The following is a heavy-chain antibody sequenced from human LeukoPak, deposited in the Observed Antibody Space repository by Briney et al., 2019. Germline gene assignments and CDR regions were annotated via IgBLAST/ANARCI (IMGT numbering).Heavy chain of an antibody. J-gene: IGHJ6*03. V-gene: IGHV4-59*01. D-gene: IGHD4-23*01. Sequence: SETLSLTCTVSGGSISSYYWSWIRQPPGKGLEWIGYIYYSGSTNYNPSLKSRVTISVDTSKNQFSLKLSSVTAADTAVYYCARGEVTPSRYYYYYMDVWGKGTTVTVSS. CDR1: GGSISSYY. CDR2: IYYSGST. CDR3: ARGEVTPSRYYYYYMDV.